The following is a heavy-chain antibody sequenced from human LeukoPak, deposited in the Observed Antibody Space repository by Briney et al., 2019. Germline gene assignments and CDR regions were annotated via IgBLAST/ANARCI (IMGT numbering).Heavy chain of an antibody. V-gene: IGHV3-13*01. J-gene: IGHJ3*02. CDR3: ARGGPLRGETDAFDI. D-gene: IGHD2-21*01. Sequence: PGGSLRLSCAASGFTFSSYDMHWVRQATGKGLEWVSAIGTAGDTYYPGSVKGRFTISRENAKNSLYLQMNSLRAGDTAVYYCARGGPLRGETDAFDIWGQGTMVTVSS. CDR1: GFTFSSYD. CDR2: IGTAGDT.